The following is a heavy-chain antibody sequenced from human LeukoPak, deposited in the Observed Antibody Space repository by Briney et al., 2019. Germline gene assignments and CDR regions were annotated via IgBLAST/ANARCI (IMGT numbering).Heavy chain of an antibody. CDR2: IYHSGST. J-gene: IGHJ4*02. CDR3: ARGLLTGTRLFDY. Sequence: PSETLSLTCTVSGGSISSSSYYWGWIRQPPGKGLEWIGSIYHSGSTYYNPSLKNRVTISVDTSKNQFSLKLSSVTAADTAVYYCARGLLTGTRLFDYWGQGTLVTVSS. D-gene: IGHD1-20*01. V-gene: IGHV4-39*07. CDR1: GGSISSSSYY.